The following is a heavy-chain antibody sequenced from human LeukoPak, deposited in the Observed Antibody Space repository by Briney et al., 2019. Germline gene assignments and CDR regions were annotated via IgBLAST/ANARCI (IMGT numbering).Heavy chain of an antibody. CDR2: ISSSGDNT. D-gene: IGHD3-22*01. J-gene: IGHJ4*02. Sequence: PGGSLRLSCAASGFTFSDDHMNWIRQAPGKGLEWVSYISSSGDNTLYADSVKGRFTISRDNSKNTLYLQMNSLRAEDTAVYYCAKDRYRNPMIPFDYWGQGTLVTVSS. CDR3: AKDRYRNPMIPFDY. CDR1: GFTFSDDH. V-gene: IGHV3-11*06.